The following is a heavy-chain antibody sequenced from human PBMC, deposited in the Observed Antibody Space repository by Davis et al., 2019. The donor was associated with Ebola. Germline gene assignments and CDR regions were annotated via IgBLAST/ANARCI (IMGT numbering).Heavy chain of an antibody. CDR3: ARDLRSGHCSSTSCYKPGGY. J-gene: IGHJ4*02. CDR1: GFTFSDYY. Sequence: GESLKISCAASGFTFSDYYMSWIRQAPGKGLEWVSYISSSGSIIYYEDSVKGRFTISRDNAKNSLYLQMNGLRAEDTAVYFCARDLRSGHCSSTSCYKPGGYWGQGTLVTVSS. D-gene: IGHD2-2*02. V-gene: IGHV3-11*01. CDR2: ISSSGSII.